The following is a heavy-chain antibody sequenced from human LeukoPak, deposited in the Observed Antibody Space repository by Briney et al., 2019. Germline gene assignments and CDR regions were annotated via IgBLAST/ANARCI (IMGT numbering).Heavy chain of an antibody. CDR2: IYYDGSS. CDR1: GGSISSSNYY. J-gene: IGHJ4*02. CDR3: ARWDSDSSCFDY. V-gene: IGHV4-39*01. Sequence: SETLSLTCSVSGGSISSSNYYWGWIRQPPGKGLEWFATIYYDGSSYKNPSLKSRVTISVDTSENQFSLRVRSVTAADTAVYYCARWDSDSSCFDYWGQGLLVTVSS. D-gene: IGHD6-6*01.